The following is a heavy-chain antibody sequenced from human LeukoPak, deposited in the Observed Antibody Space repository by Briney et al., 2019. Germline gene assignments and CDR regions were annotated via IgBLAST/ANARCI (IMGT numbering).Heavy chain of an antibody. Sequence: PSETLSLTCAVYGGSFSGYYWSWIRQHPGKGLEWIGYIYYSGSTYYNPSLKSRVTISVDTSKNQFSLKLSSVTAADTAVYYCARAPGYGDYHPSGFDYWGQGTLVTVSS. J-gene: IGHJ4*02. D-gene: IGHD4-17*01. CDR1: GGSFSGYY. V-gene: IGHV4-31*11. CDR3: ARAPGYGDYHPSGFDY. CDR2: IYYSGST.